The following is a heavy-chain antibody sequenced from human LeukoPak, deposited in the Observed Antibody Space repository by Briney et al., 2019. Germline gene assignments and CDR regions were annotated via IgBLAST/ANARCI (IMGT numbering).Heavy chain of an antibody. V-gene: IGHV4-59*01. D-gene: IGHD4-17*01. J-gene: IGHJ4*02. Sequence: PSETLSLTCTVSGGSISSYYWSWIRQPPGKGLEWIGYIYYSGSTNYNPSLKSRVTISVDTSKNQFSLKLSSVTAADTAVYYCARGTVTTGWRDWGQGTLVTVSS. CDR1: GGSISSYY. CDR3: ARGTVTTGWRD. CDR2: IYYSGST.